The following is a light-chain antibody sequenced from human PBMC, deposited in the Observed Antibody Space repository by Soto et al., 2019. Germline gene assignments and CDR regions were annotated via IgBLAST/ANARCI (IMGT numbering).Light chain of an antibody. J-gene: IGLJ3*02. CDR1: RSNIGSNT. CDR2: SNN. CDR3: AAWDDSLNGPV. V-gene: IGLV1-44*01. Sequence: QPALTQPPSASGTPGQRVTISCSGSRSNIGSNTVNWYQQLPGTAPKLLIYSNNQRPSGVPDRFSGSKSGTSASLAISGLQSEDEADYYCAAWDDSLNGPVFGGGTKLTVL.